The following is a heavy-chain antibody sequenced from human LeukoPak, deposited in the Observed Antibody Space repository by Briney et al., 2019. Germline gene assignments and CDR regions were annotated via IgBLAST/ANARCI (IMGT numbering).Heavy chain of an antibody. D-gene: IGHD5-12*01. CDR3: ARRVVATGYYFDY. CDR2: INWNGGST. CDR1: GFTFDDYG. V-gene: IGHV3-20*04. J-gene: IGHJ4*02. Sequence: GGSLRLSCAASGFTFDDYGMSWVRQAPGEGLEWVSGINWNGGSTGYADSVKSRFTISRDNAKNSLYLQMNSLRAEDTASYYCARRVVATGYYFDYWGQGTLVTVSS.